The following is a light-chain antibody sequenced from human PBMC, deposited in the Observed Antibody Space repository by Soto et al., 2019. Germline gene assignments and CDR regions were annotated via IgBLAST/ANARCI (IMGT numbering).Light chain of an antibody. V-gene: IGKV3-15*01. CDR2: DAS. Sequence: VMTQSPLSLPVTLGQPASIFSCRASQSVGSNIAWYQQKPGQSPRLLVYDASTRATAIPARFSGSGSGTEFTLTINTLQPEDFAVYYCQQYYQWPSYTFGQGTKVDIK. CDR3: QQYYQWPSYT. CDR1: QSVGSN. J-gene: IGKJ2*01.